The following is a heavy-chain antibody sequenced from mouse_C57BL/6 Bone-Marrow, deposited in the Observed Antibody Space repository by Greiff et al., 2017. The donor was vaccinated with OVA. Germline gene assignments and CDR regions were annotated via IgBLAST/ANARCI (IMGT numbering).Heavy chain of an antibody. CDR2: INPNNGGT. CDR1: GYTFTDYY. Sequence: VQLKQSGPELVKPGASVKISCKASGYTFTDYYMNWVKQSHGKSLEWIGDINPNNGGTSYNQKFKGKATLTVDKSSSTAYMELRSLTSEDSAVYYCARHYYGSSYFDYLGQGTTLTVSS. J-gene: IGHJ2*01. V-gene: IGHV1-26*01. CDR3: ARHYYGSSYFDY. D-gene: IGHD1-1*01.